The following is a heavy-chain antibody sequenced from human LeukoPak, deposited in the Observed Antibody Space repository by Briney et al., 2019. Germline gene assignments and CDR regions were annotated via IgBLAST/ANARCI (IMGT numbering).Heavy chain of an antibody. CDR3: ARLLRYFDWLTD. D-gene: IGHD3-9*01. CDR2: IYPDDSDT. Sequence: GESLKISCKGSGYSFASYWIGWVRQMPGKGLEWMGIIYPDDSDTRYSPSFQGQVTISADKAITTAYVQWRSLKASDTAMYYCARLLRYFDWLTDWGQGTLVTVSS. J-gene: IGHJ4*02. CDR1: GYSFASYW. V-gene: IGHV5-51*01.